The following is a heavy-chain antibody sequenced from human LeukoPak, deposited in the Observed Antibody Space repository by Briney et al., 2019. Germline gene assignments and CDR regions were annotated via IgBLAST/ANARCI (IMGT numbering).Heavy chain of an antibody. V-gene: IGHV4-59*01. CDR2: IYYSVST. Sequence: SETLSLTCTVSGGALRSYYCSWIRQPPGKGLEWIVYIYYSVSTKYNPSINSRVTMSVDTSNTQISLKLSSVTAADTAVYFCAREATTAWAFWGQGTLVTVSS. J-gene: IGHJ4*02. CDR3: AREATTAWAF. D-gene: IGHD5-12*01. CDR1: GGALRSYY.